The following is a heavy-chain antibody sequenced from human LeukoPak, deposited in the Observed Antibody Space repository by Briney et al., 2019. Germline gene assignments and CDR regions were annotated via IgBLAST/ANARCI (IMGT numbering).Heavy chain of an antibody. J-gene: IGHJ4*02. V-gene: IGHV1-69*05. CDR3: ARSPRYYYDSSGSLDY. D-gene: IGHD3-22*01. Sequence: ASVKVSCKASGGTFSSYAISWVRQAPGQGLEWMGGIIPIFGAANYAQKFQGRVTITTDESTSTAYMELSSLRSEDTAVYYCARSPRYYYDSSGSLDYWGQGTLVTVSS. CDR1: GGTFSSYA. CDR2: IIPIFGAA.